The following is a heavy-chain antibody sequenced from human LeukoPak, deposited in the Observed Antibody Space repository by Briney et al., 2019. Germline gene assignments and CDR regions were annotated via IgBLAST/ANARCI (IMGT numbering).Heavy chain of an antibody. CDR3: AKCGSASNWYVDY. Sequence: GGSLRLSCAASGFSVSGDNMSWVRQAPGKGLEWVSAISGSGGSTYYADSVKGRFTISRGNSKNTLYLQMNSLRAEDTAVYYCAKCGSASNWYVDYWGQGTLVTVSS. D-gene: IGHD6-13*01. J-gene: IGHJ4*02. CDR2: ISGSGGST. V-gene: IGHV3-23*01. CDR1: GFSVSGDN.